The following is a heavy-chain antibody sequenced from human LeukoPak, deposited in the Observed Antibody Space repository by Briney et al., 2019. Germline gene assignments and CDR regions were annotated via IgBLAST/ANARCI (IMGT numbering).Heavy chain of an antibody. CDR2: IYYSGST. CDR1: GGSISSGDYY. CDR3: ARDSFGYYYDSSGYWDNWFDP. J-gene: IGHJ5*02. V-gene: IGHV4-30-4*01. Sequence: PSQTLSLTRTVSGGSISSGDYYWSWIRQPPGKGLEWIGYIYYSGSTYYNPSLKSRVTISVDTSKNQFSLKLSSVTAADTAVYYCARDSFGYYYDSSGYWDNWFDPWGQGTLVTVSS. D-gene: IGHD3-22*01.